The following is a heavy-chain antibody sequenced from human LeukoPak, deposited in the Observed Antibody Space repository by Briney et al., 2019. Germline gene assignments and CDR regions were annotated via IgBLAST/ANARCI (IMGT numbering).Heavy chain of an antibody. CDR3: ARGGLRIAAAV. J-gene: IGHJ4*02. CDR1: GFTFSNYS. D-gene: IGHD6-13*01. V-gene: IGHV3-48*04. CDR2: IIRSSSTI. Sequence: GGSLRLSCAASGFTFSNYSMNWVRQAPGKGLEWVSYIIRSSSTIYYADSVKGRFTISRDNAKNSLYLQMNSLRAEDTAVYYCARGGLRIAAAVWGQGTLVTVSS.